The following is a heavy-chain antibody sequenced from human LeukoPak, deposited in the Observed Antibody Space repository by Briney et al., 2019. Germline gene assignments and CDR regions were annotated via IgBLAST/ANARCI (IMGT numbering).Heavy chain of an antibody. CDR2: IRYDGSDK. J-gene: IGHJ4*02. D-gene: IGHD3-22*01. Sequence: GGSLRLSCAASGFAFSIYSINWVRQAPGKGLEWVAFIRYDGSDKYYADSVKGRFTVSRDNSKNTLYLQMNSLRAEDTAVYYCARGYYDSSGPRGDLDYWGQGTLVTVSS. CDR3: ARGYYDSSGPRGDLDY. CDR1: GFAFSIYS. V-gene: IGHV3-30*02.